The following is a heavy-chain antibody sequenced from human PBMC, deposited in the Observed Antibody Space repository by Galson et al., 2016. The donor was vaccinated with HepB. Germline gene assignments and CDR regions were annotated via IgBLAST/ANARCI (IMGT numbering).Heavy chain of an antibody. CDR1: GYTFTSYA. Sequence: SVKVSCKASGYTFTSYAMHWVRQAPGQRLEWMGWINAGNGNTKYSQKFQGRVTITRDTSASTAYMQLSSLRSEDTAVFYCARGQSSGYYYDAFDIWGQGTMGTVSS. CDR2: INAGNGNT. D-gene: IGHD3-22*01. V-gene: IGHV1-3*01. J-gene: IGHJ3*02. CDR3: ARGQSSGYYYDAFDI.